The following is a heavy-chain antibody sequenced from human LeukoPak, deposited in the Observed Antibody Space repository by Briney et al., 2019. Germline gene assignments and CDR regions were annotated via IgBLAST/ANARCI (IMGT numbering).Heavy chain of an antibody. CDR2: MNSDGSST. CDR3: ARSPLRLGYYFDH. J-gene: IGHJ4*02. D-gene: IGHD5-12*01. CDR1: GFTFSSYW. V-gene: IGHV3-74*01. Sequence: PGGSLRLSCAVSGFTFSSYWMHWVRQPPGKGLVWVSRMNSDGSSTIYADAVKGRFTISRDNAKNTLYLQMNSLRAEDTAVYYCARSPLRLGYYFDHWGQGNLVTVSS.